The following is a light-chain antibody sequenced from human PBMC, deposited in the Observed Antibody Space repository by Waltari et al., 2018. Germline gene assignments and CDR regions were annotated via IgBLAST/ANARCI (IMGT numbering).Light chain of an antibody. J-gene: IGKJ2*01. CDR2: KAS. Sequence: DIQMSQSPSTLSASVGDRVTITCRASQSISSWLAWYQQKPGKAPKLLIYKASSLQSGVPSRFSGSGSGTEFTLTISSLQPDDFATYYCQHYNLHSETLGQGTKLEIK. CDR3: QHYNLHSET. V-gene: IGKV1-5*03. CDR1: QSISSW.